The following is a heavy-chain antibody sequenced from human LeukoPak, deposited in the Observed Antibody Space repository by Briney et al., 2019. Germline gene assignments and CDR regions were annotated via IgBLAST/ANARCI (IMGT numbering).Heavy chain of an antibody. CDR3: ARRGYSTGWYYSDY. CDR2: IYSSGST. J-gene: IGHJ4*02. D-gene: IGHD6-19*01. Sequence: SETLSLTCTVSGGSISSYYWSWIRQPPGKGLEWIGYIYSSGSTNYNPSLESRVTISVDTSKNQFSLKLSSVTAADTAVYYCARRGYSTGWYYSDYWGQGTLVTVSS. CDR1: GGSISSYY. V-gene: IGHV4-59*08.